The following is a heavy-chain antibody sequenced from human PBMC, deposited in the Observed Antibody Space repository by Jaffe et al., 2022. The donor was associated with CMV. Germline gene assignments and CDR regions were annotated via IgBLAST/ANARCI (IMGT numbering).Heavy chain of an antibody. CDR1: GGSISSSSYY. CDR3: ARQSPQASITIFDYYYMDV. D-gene: IGHD3-3*01. V-gene: IGHV4-39*01. CDR2: IYYSGST. Sequence: QLQLQESGPGLVKPSETLSLTCTVSGGSISSSSYYWGWIRQPPGKGLEWIGSIYYSGSTYYNPSLKSRVTISVDTSKNQFSLKLSSVTAADTAVYYCARQSPQASITIFDYYYMDVWGKGTTVTVSS. J-gene: IGHJ6*03.